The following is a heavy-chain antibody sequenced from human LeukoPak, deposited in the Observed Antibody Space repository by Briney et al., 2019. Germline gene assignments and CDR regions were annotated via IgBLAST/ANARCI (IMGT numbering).Heavy chain of an antibody. Sequence: GRSLRLSCAASGFGFSNYGMHWVRQAPGKGLEWLAVMSYEGDYKYYADSVKGRFTTSRDNSQNTVFLQLNSLRAEDTAVYYCARDLGVTTFHYYYGLDVWGQGTTVTVS. CDR2: MSYEGDYK. J-gene: IGHJ6*02. CDR1: GFGFSNYG. D-gene: IGHD2-21*02. CDR3: ARDLGVTTFHYYYGLDV. V-gene: IGHV3-30*03.